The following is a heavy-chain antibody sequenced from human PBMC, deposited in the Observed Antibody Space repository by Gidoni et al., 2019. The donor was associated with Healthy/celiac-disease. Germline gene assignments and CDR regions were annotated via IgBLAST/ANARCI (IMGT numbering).Heavy chain of an antibody. Sequence: QVQLQQWGAGLLKPSETLSLTCAVYGGSFSGYYLSWIRQPPGKGLEWIGEINHSGSTNYNPALKSLVTISVDTSKNQFSLKLSSVTAADTAVYYCASGEYYDSSGYYLWGQGTLVTVSS. D-gene: IGHD3-22*01. CDR2: INHSGST. J-gene: IGHJ4*02. V-gene: IGHV4-34*01. CDR1: GGSFSGYY. CDR3: ASGEYYDSSGYYL.